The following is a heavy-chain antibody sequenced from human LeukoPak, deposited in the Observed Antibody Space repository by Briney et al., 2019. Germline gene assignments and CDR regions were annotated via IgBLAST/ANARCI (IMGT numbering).Heavy chain of an antibody. CDR2: IYPGDSDT. J-gene: IGHJ4*02. V-gene: IGHV5-51*01. D-gene: IGHD6-13*01. Sequence: NPGESLKISCKGSGYSFTSYWIGWVRQMPGKGLEWMGIIYPGDSDTRYSPSFQGQVTISADRSISTAYLQWSSLKASDTAMYYCARHEWYSSSSPVDYWGQGTLVTVSS. CDR1: GYSFTSYW. CDR3: ARHEWYSSSSPVDY.